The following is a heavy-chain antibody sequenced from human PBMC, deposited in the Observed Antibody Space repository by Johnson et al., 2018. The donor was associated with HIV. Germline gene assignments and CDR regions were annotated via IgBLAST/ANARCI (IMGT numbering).Heavy chain of an antibody. CDR3: ARPRIEVLPAGAFDI. CDR1: GFTFSSYG. CDR2: ISSDGSNK. D-gene: IGHD2-2*01. Sequence: QAQLVESGGGVVQPGRSLRLSCAASGFTFSSYGMHWVRQAPGKGLEWVAVISSDGSNKYYADSVKGRFTISRDNSKNTLYLQMNSLRSDDTAVYYCARPRIEVLPAGAFDIWGPGTMVTVSS. V-gene: IGHV3-30*03. J-gene: IGHJ3*02.